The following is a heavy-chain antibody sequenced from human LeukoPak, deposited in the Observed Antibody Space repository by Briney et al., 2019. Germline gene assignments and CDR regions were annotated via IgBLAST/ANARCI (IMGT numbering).Heavy chain of an antibody. CDR2: VSSYNFGT. J-gene: IGHJ4*02. CDR1: GYTFTSYG. V-gene: IGHV1-18*01. Sequence: ASVHFSCRTSGYTFTSYGITWVRPAPGQGPEWMGWVSSYNFGTDYAQKFQGRVTITADTSTGTVYMELRSLKSDDTAIYYCTRCWSFDRGYCDFWGQGTLVTVSS. CDR3: TRCWSFDRGYCDF.